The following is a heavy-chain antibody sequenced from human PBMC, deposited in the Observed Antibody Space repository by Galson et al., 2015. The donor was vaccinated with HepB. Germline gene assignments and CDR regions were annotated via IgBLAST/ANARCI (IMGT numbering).Heavy chain of an antibody. CDR3: ARDGSGWLNWFDP. J-gene: IGHJ5*02. CDR1: GDSVSSNSAA. Sequence: CAISGDSVSSNSAAWNWIRQSPSGGLEWLGRTYYRSKWYNDYAVSVKSRITINPDTSKNQFSLQLNSVTPEDTAAYYCARDGSGWLNWFDPWGQGTLVTVSS. D-gene: IGHD3-10*01. V-gene: IGHV6-1*01. CDR2: TYYRSKWYN.